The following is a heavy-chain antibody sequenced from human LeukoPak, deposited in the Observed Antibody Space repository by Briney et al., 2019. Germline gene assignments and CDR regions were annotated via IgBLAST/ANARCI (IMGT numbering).Heavy chain of an antibody. Sequence: SETLSLTCTVCGGSISGSYWSWIRQRPGKGLEWIGYIYNSGSTNYNPSLKSRVAISVDTSKNQFSLKLSSVTAADTAVYYCARHEAAALSSLDYWGQGTLVTVFS. CDR1: GGSISGSY. CDR2: IYNSGST. J-gene: IGHJ4*02. CDR3: ARHEAAALSSLDY. D-gene: IGHD6-13*01. V-gene: IGHV4-59*08.